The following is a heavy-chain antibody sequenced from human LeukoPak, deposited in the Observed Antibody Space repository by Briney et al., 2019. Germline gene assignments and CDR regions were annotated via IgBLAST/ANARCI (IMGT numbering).Heavy chain of an antibody. J-gene: IGHJ4*02. CDR3: ARDYYDTSGYYPWNY. V-gene: IGHV3-30*03. CDR1: GFTFSSYG. CDR2: ISYDGSSK. D-gene: IGHD3-22*01. Sequence: GGSLRLSCAASGFTFSSYGMHWVRQAPGKGLEWVAVISYDGSSKDYADSVKGRFTISRDNSKNTLYLQMNSLRDEDTAVYYCARDYYDTSGYYPWNYWGQGTLVTVSS.